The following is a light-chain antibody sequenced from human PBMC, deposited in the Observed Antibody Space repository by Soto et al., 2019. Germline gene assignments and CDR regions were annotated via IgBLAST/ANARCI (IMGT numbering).Light chain of an antibody. CDR1: QSVSSY. CDR2: GAS. J-gene: IGKJ5*01. Sequence: EILLTQSPATLSLSPGERATLSCRASQSVSSYLAWYQQKPGQAPRLLIYGASNRATGIPARFSGSGSGTDFTLTISSLEPEDFVVYYCQQRSSWPRITFGQGTRLEI. V-gene: IGKV3-11*01. CDR3: QQRSSWPRIT.